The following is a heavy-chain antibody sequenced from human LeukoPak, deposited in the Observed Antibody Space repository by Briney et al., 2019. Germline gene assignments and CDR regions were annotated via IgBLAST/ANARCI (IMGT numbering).Heavy chain of an antibody. CDR3: ARPRGSGSYSYFDS. D-gene: IGHD3-10*01. V-gene: IGHV3-33*01. J-gene: IGHJ4*02. CDR2: KWYDGSKK. Sequence: GRSLRLSCAASAFTFSSYDMHWVRQAAGKGLEWVALKWYDGSKKYYADSVNGRITISRDNSKNTLYLQMNSLRAEDTAVYYCARPRGSGSYSYFDSWGQGTLVTVSS. CDR1: AFTFSSYD.